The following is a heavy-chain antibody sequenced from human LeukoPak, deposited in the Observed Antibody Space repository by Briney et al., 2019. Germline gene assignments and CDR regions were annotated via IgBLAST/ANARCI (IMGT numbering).Heavy chain of an antibody. CDR2: MNPNSGNT. J-gene: IGHJ4*02. CDR1: GYTFTSYD. D-gene: IGHD4/OR15-4a*01. V-gene: IGHV1-8*01. Sequence: ASVKVSCKASGYTFTSYDINWVRQATGQGLEWMGWMNPNSGNTGYAQKFQGRVTMTTETSTTTAYLELRSLRPDDTAIYFYAREIGALDFWGQGTLVTVSS. CDR3: AREIGALDF.